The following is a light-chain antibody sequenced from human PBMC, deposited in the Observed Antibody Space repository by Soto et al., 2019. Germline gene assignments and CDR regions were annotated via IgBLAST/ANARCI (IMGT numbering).Light chain of an antibody. J-gene: IGKJ5*01. V-gene: IGKV2-28*01. CDR3: LQAAQSSLT. CDR2: LAS. Sequence: DIVLTQSPLSLPVTPGEPASISCRSSQSLLQSNGNNHVDWYLQRPGQSPQLLLYLASSRASGVRDRFSGSGSGTEFSVEISRVEAEDVGVYYGLQAAQSSLTFGQGTRLEIK. CDR1: QSLLQSNGNNH.